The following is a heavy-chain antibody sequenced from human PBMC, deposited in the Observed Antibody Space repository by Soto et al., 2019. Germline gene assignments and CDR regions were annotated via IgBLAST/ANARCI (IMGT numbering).Heavy chain of an antibody. V-gene: IGHV4-59*01. J-gene: IGHJ3*02. CDR1: GFIFSNYE. Sequence: VQLVESGGGLVQPGGSLRLSCAASGFIFSNYEMNWVRQAPGKGLEWIGYVHYSGSTNYNPSLKSRVTMSVDTSKNQFSLKLSSVTAADTAVYYCARVNQLAPKRNAFDIWGQGTMVTVSS. CDR2: VHYSGST. CDR3: ARVNQLAPKRNAFDI. D-gene: IGHD2-2*01.